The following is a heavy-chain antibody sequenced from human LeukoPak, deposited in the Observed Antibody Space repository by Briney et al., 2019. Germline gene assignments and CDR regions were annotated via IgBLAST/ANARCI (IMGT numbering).Heavy chain of an antibody. CDR1: GYTFTSYG. D-gene: IGHD3-10*01. J-gene: IGHJ6*02. CDR3: ARDRWLGEPSQYYYYGMDV. Sequence: ASVKVSCKASGYTFTSYGISWVRQAPGQGLEWMGWISAYNGNTNYAQKLQGRVTMTTDTSTSTAYMELRSLRSDDTAVYYCARDRWLGEPSQYYYYGMDVWGQGTTVTVSS. CDR2: ISAYNGNT. V-gene: IGHV1-18*01.